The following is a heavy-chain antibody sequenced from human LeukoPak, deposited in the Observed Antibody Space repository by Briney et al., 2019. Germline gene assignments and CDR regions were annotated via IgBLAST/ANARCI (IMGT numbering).Heavy chain of an antibody. V-gene: IGHV1-18*01. J-gene: IGHJ6*03. CDR1: GYTFTSYG. CDR2: ISAYNGNT. CDR3: AGGGITTNMDV. Sequence: APVKVSCKASGYTFTSYGISGVRQAPGQGLEWMGWISAYNGNTNYAQKLQGRVTMTPDTSTSTAYMELRSRRSDDTAVYYCAGGGITTNMDVWGKGTTVTVSS. D-gene: IGHD3-10*01.